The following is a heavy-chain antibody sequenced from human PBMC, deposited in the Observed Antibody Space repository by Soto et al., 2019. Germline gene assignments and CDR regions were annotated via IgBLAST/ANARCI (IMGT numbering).Heavy chain of an antibody. CDR2: FIPIFGTA. Sequence: QVQLVQSGAEVKKPASSVKVSCKASGGTFSSYSINWVRQAPGQGLEWMGEFIPIFGTANYAQKFQGRVTITADESTSTAYMELSSLRSEDTAVYYCARDGGRHSGGIDYWGQGTLVTVSS. V-gene: IGHV1-69*01. D-gene: IGHD1-26*01. CDR3: ARDGGRHSGGIDY. CDR1: GGTFSSYS. J-gene: IGHJ4*02.